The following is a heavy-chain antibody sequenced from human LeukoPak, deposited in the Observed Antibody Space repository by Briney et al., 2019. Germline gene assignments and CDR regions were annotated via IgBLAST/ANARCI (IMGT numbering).Heavy chain of an antibody. D-gene: IGHD5-24*01. V-gene: IGHV3-30*02. J-gene: IGHJ4*02. CDR2: IRYDGSNK. Sequence: PGGSLRLSCAASGFTFSSYGMHWVRQAPGKGLEWVAFIRYDGSNKYYADSVKGRFTISRDNSKNTLYLQMNSLRAEDTAVYYCAKDPNLLAHGYTNYPFDYWGQGTLVTVSS. CDR1: GFTFSSYG. CDR3: AKDPNLLAHGYTNYPFDY.